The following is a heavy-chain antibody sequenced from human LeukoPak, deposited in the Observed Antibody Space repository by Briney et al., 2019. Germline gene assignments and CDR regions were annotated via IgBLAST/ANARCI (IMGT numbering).Heavy chain of an antibody. D-gene: IGHD6-19*01. CDR2: IKQDGSEK. CDR1: GFTFSSYW. J-gene: IGHJ1*01. V-gene: IGHV3-7*01. Sequence: PGGFLRLSCAASGFTFSSYWMSWVRQAPGKGLEWVANIKQDGSEKYYVDSVKGRFTISRDNAKNSLYLQMNSLRAEDTAVYYCAREGNTPGIAVAGSDFQHWGQGTLVTVSS. CDR3: AREGNTPGIAVAGSDFQH.